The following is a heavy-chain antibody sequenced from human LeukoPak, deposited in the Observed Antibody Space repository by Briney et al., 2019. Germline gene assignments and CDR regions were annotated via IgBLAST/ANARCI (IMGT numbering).Heavy chain of an antibody. V-gene: IGHV3-23*01. Sequence: PGGSLRLSCAASGFTFSSYAMSWVRQAPGKGLEWVSAISGSGGSTYYADSGKGRFTISRDNSKNTLYLQMNSLRAEDTAVYYCAKRQMATKTFDYWGQGTLVTVSS. CDR1: GFTFSSYA. CDR3: AKRQMATKTFDY. CDR2: ISGSGGST. D-gene: IGHD5-24*01. J-gene: IGHJ4*02.